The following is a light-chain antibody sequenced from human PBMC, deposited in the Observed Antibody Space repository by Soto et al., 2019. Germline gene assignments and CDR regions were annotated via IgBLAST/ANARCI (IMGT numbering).Light chain of an antibody. J-gene: IGKJ1*01. CDR1: QDISNY. Sequence: TRSASSLVTITCHSGPTTCQASQDISNYLDWYQQKPGKAPNLLIYDASSLESGVPSRFSGSGSGTEFTLTISNLQPDDFATYYCQHYDGHPGTFGQGTKVDIK. CDR2: DAS. CDR3: QHYDGHPGT. V-gene: IGKV1-5*01.